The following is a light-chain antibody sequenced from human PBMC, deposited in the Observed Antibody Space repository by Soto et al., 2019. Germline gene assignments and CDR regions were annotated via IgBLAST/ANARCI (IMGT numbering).Light chain of an antibody. CDR3: QQCFGTPLT. CDR1: HNIKKY. CDR2: GAS. Sequence: DSTMTQSPSSLSASFGERVTSTCRASHNIKKYLNWYQQKPGKAPNLLIYGASSLPAGLPSRFSGSGSGTDFTLTISSLQPEDSATYYCQQCFGTPLTFGGGTKVDIK. V-gene: IGKV1-39*01. J-gene: IGKJ4*01.